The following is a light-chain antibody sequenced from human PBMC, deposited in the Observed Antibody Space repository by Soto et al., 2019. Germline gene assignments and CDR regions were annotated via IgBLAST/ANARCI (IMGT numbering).Light chain of an antibody. Sequence: DIQMTQSPSTLSASVGDTFTITFLASQDINSRLAWFQQQPGRPPKYVIQAATMLQSGFPSRFAGSGSGRDFTLTIHTLQPEDSATYYCLQVANFPRTFGQGTKVDIK. CDR3: LQVANFPRT. V-gene: IGKV1-12*01. CDR2: AAT. J-gene: IGKJ1*01. CDR1: QDINSR.